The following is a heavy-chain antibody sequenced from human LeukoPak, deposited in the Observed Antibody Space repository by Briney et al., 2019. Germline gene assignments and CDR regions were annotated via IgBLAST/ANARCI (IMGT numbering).Heavy chain of an antibody. CDR2: IYYSGDT. J-gene: IGHJ5*02. V-gene: IGHV4-59*08. CDR3: ARRSYDSASGYYYGRGWFDP. Sequence: SETLSLTCIVSGGSITSDYWTWIRQTPGKGLEWIGHIYYSGDTNYNPSLSSRATISVDTSKNQVSLTLTSVTAADTAVYYCARRSYDSASGYYYGRGWFDPWGQGTLVTVSS. CDR1: GGSITSDY. D-gene: IGHD3-22*01.